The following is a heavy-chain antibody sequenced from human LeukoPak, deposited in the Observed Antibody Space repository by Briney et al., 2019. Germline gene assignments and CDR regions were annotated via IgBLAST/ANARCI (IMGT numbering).Heavy chain of an antibody. J-gene: IGHJ4*02. Sequence: PGGSLRLSCAASGITVSSNYMSWVRQAPGKGLEWVSVVASDGSTIYADSVKGRFAISRDNSKNTLYLQMNSLRAEDTGVYYCAKATVGGYEDWGQGTLVTVSS. CDR3: AKATVGGYED. CDR1: GITVSSNY. CDR2: VASDGST. D-gene: IGHD5-12*01. V-gene: IGHV3-53*01.